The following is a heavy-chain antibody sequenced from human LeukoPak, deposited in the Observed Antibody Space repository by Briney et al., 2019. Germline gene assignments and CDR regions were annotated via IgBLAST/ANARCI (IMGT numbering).Heavy chain of an antibody. CDR1: GFTFSSYG. V-gene: IGHV3-30*18. CDR2: ISCDGSNK. J-gene: IGHJ4*02. CDR3: AKSSGSYYHLDY. Sequence: HSGGSLRLSCAASGFTFSSYGMHWVRQAPGKGLEWVAVISCDGSNKYYADSVKGRFTISRDNSKNTLYLQMNSLRAEDTAVYYCAKSSGSYYHLDYWGQGTLVTVSS. D-gene: IGHD1-26*01.